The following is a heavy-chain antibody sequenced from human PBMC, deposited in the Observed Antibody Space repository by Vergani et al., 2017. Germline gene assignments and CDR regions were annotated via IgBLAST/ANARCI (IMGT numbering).Heavy chain of an antibody. J-gene: IGHJ6*02. V-gene: IGHV3-7*01. CDR3: ARDVAAAGRYYYCYGMDV. CDR2: IKQDGSEK. Sequence: EVQLVESGGGVVQPGGSLRLSCAASGFTFSSYWMSWVRQAPGKGLEGVANIKQDGSEKYYVDSVKGRFTISRDNAKNSLYLQMNSLRAEDTAVYYCARDVAAAGRYYYCYGMDVWGQGTTVTVSS. CDR1: GFTFSSYW. D-gene: IGHD6-13*01.